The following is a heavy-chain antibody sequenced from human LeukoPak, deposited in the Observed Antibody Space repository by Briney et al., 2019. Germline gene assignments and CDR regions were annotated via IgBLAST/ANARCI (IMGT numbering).Heavy chain of an antibody. CDR2: IYYSGSA. J-gene: IGHJ3*02. CDR3: AGYCRGGSCFGSGDAFDI. D-gene: IGHD2-15*01. V-gene: IGHV4-59*04. CDR1: GGSISSYY. Sequence: SETLSPTCSVSGGSISSYYWSWIRQPPGKGLAWSGRIYYSGSAYYNPSLKSRVTISVDTYKNQFSMKLSSVTAADTAVYYCAGYCRGGSCFGSGDAFDIWGQGTMVTVSS.